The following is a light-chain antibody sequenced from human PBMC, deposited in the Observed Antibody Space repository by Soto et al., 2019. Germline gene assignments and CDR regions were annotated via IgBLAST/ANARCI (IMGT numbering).Light chain of an antibody. CDR1: QSVSGD. J-gene: IGKJ1*01. CDR2: AAS. Sequence: EIVLTQSPATPSLSPGERATLSCRASQSVSGDLAWYQHKPGQAPRLLIYAASTRATGIPARFSGSGSGTEFTLTIGSLQSEDFAVYYCQQYNNWEGTFGQGTKVDIK. CDR3: QQYNNWEGT. V-gene: IGKV3-15*01.